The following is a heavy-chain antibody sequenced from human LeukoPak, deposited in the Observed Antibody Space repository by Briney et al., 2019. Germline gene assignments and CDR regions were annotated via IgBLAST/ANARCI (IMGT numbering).Heavy chain of an antibody. V-gene: IGHV3-64*01. CDR3: ARETNGVVDY. D-gene: IGHD2-8*01. J-gene: IGHJ4*02. Sequence: GGSLRLSCAASGFTFSSYEMNWVRQAPGKGLEYVSAISSNGGSTYYANSVKGRFTISRDNSKNTLYLQMGSLRAEDMAVYYCARETNGVVDYWGQGTLVTVSS. CDR1: GFTFSSYE. CDR2: ISSNGGST.